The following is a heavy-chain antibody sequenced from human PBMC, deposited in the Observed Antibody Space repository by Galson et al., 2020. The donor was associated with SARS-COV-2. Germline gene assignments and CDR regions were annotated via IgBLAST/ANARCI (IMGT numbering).Heavy chain of an antibody. Sequence: GGSLRLSCAASGFTFSSYDMPWVRQATGKGLEWVSAIGTAGDTYYPGSVKGRFTISRENAKNSLYLQMNSLRAGDTAVYYCARGDSSGYYPYYYYYMDVWGKGTTVTVAS. CDR3: ARGDSSGYYPYYYYYMDV. D-gene: IGHD3-22*01. J-gene: IGHJ6*03. V-gene: IGHV3-13*01. CDR1: GFTFSSYD. CDR2: IGTAGDT.